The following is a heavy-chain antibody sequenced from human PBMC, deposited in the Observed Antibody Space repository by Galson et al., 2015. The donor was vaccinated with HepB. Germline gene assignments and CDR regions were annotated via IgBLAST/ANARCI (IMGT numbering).Heavy chain of an antibody. V-gene: IGHV1-69*02. CDR3: ARSHYYDSSPLDS. CDR2: IIPVLDIT. D-gene: IGHD3-22*01. Sequence: SVKVSCKASGGAFDKYNLNWVRQAPGQGLEWMGKIIPVLDITKYAQKFQGRVTITADTSTSTAYMELSSLRSDDTALYYCARSHYYDSSPLDSWGQGTLVTVSS. CDR1: GGAFDKYN. J-gene: IGHJ4*02.